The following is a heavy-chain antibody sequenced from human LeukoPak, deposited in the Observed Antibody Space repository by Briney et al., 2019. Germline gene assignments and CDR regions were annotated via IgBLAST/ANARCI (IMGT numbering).Heavy chain of an antibody. CDR1: GGTFSSYA. CDR2: IIPIFGTA. J-gene: IGHJ4*02. Sequence: SVKVSCKASGGTFSSYAISWVRQAPGQGLEWMGGIIPIFGTANYAQKFRGRVTITADKSTRTAYMELSSLRSEDTAVYYCARAAGYYYDRYFDYWGQGTLVTVSS. CDR3: ARAAGYYYDRYFDY. V-gene: IGHV1-69*06. D-gene: IGHD3-22*01.